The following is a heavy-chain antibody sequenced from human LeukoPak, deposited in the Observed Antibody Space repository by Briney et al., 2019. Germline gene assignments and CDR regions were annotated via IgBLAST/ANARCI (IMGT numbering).Heavy chain of an antibody. CDR3: ARLERLGGPDY. Sequence: SQTLSLTCTVSGGSISSGSYYWNWIRQPAGKGLEWIGHIYTSGSTNYNPSLKSRVTISVDTSKNQFSLKLSSVTAADTAVYYCARLERLGGPDYWGQGTLVTVSS. CDR2: IYTSGST. CDR1: GGSISSGSYY. D-gene: IGHD1-1*01. J-gene: IGHJ4*02. V-gene: IGHV4-61*09.